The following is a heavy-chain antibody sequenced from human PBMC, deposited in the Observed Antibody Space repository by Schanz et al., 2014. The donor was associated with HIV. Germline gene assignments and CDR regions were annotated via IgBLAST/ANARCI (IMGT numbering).Heavy chain of an antibody. CDR2: SRVKSDSYAT. CDR3: RGYRFYYGVDF. CDR1: GFRFRSYW. D-gene: IGHD5-18*01. Sequence: DVQLVESGGSLVQPGGSLRLSCAASGFRFRSYWMSWVRQAPGKGLEWVARSRVKSDSYATEYAASVTGRFTISRDDSKNSVYLQRNSLNIEDTAVYHCRGYRFYYGVDFWGQGTTVTVS. J-gene: IGHJ6*02. V-gene: IGHV3-72*01.